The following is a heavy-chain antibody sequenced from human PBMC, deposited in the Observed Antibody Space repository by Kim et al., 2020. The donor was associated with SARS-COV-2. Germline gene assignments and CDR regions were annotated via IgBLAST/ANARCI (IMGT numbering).Heavy chain of an antibody. Sequence: SETLSPTCTVSGGSISSSFYYWGWIRQPPGKGLEWIGSIYYSGSTYYNPSLKSRVTISVDTSKNQFSLKLSSVTAADTAVYYCARAVGNYCSGGSCFYDYWGQGTLVTVSS. CDR2: IYYSGST. V-gene: IGHV4-39*07. CDR1: GGSISSSFYY. CDR3: ARAVGNYCSGGSCFYDY. D-gene: IGHD2-15*01. J-gene: IGHJ4*02.